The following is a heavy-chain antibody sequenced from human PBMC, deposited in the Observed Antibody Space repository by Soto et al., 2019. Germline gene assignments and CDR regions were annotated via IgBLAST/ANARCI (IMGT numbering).Heavy chain of an antibody. CDR3: ARAIDP. Sequence: GGSLRLSCAASGFTFSSYAMHWVRQAPGKGLEWVAVISYDGSNKYYADSVKGRFTISRDNSKNTLYLQMNSLRAEDTAVYYCARAIDPWGQGTLVTVSS. V-gene: IGHV3-30*04. CDR1: GFTFSSYA. CDR2: ISYDGSNK. J-gene: IGHJ5*02.